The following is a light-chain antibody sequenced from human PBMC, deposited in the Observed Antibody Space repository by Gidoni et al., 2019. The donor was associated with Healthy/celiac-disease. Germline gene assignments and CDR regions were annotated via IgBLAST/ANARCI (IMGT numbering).Light chain of an antibody. Sequence: DIQMTQSPSSLSASVGDRVTITGRASQSISSYLNWYQQKPGKAPKLLIYAASSLQSGVPSRFSGSGSGTDFTLTISSLQPEDFATYYCQQCYSTPTFGGGTKVEIK. V-gene: IGKV1-39*01. J-gene: IGKJ4*01. CDR2: AAS. CDR1: QSISSY. CDR3: QQCYSTPT.